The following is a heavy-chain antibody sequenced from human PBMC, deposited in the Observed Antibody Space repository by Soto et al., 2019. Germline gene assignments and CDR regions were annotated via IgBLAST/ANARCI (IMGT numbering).Heavy chain of an antibody. CDR2: IYYSGST. CDR1: GGSISSYY. Sequence: SETLSLTCTVSGGSISSYYWSWIRQPPGKGLEWIGYIYYSGSTNYNPSPKSRVTISVDTSKNQFSLKLSSVTAADTAVYYCARTRAAAGLDYWGQGTLVTVSS. V-gene: IGHV4-59*08. CDR3: ARTRAAAGLDY. J-gene: IGHJ4*02. D-gene: IGHD6-13*01.